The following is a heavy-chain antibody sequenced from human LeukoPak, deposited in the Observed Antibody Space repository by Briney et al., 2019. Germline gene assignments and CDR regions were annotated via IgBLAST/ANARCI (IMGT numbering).Heavy chain of an antibody. CDR1: GFTFSSYW. CDR2: IKQDGSEK. CDR3: AKDSTYSWNDGGRFHP. Sequence: GGSLRLSCAASGFTFSSYWMSWVRQAPGKGLEWVANIKQDGSEKYYVDSVKGRFTISRDNAKNSLYLQMNSLRAEDTAVYYCAKDSTYSWNDGGRFHPWGQGTLVTVSS. J-gene: IGHJ5*02. V-gene: IGHV3-7*03. D-gene: IGHD1-1*01.